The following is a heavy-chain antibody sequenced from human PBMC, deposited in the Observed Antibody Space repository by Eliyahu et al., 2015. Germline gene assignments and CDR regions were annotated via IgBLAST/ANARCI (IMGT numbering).Heavy chain of an antibody. J-gene: IGHJ4*02. CDR3: ARGGTYFDY. CDR1: GFTVSSNX. D-gene: IGHD1-1*01. V-gene: IGHV3-66*01. CDR2: IYSGGNT. Sequence: EVQLVESGGGLVQPGGSLXLSXAASGFTVSSNXMXXVRQAPGKGLEWVSVIYSGGNTYYADSVKGRFTISRDNSKNTLYLQMNSLGAEDTAVYYCARGGTYFDYWGQGTLVTVSS.